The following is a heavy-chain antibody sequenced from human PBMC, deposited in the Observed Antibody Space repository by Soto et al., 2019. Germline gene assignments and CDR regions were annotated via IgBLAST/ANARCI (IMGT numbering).Heavy chain of an antibody. V-gene: IGHV4-59*01. D-gene: IGHD6-13*01. J-gene: IGHJ4*02. Sequence: SETLSLTCTVSGGSITYYNWGWIRQPPGKGLEWIGNVYYTGITHFNPSLKSRVSMSVVTSKNQFSLKLSSVTTADTAVYYCARAAAADYWGQGTLVTVSS. CDR2: VYYTGIT. CDR1: GGSITYYN. CDR3: ARAAAADY.